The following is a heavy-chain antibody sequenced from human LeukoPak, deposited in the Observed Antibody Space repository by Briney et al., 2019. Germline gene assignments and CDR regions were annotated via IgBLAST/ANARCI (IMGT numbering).Heavy chain of an antibody. CDR2: IKGDGSEK. D-gene: IGHD5-24*01. J-gene: IGHJ4*02. CDR1: GFTFSSSW. V-gene: IGHV3-7*03. CDR3: AKGISADGYNFERGADY. Sequence: GGSLRLSCAASGFTFSSSWMTWVRQAPGKGLECVANIKGDGSEKHYGDSVKGRFTISRDNAESSLYLQMNSLRVEDTAVYYCAKGISADGYNFERGADYWGQGAQVIVSS.